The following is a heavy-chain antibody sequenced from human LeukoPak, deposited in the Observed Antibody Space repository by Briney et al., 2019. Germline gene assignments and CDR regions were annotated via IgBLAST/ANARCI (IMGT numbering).Heavy chain of an antibody. J-gene: IGHJ4*02. CDR3: AKDVAPYCSGGNCYNDY. V-gene: IGHV3-30*18. CDR1: GFTFSTYG. D-gene: IGHD2-15*01. CDR2: ISYDGSNK. Sequence: GRSLRLSCAASGFTFSTYGMHWVLQAPGKGLEGVAVISYDGSNKYYADSVKGRFTISRDNSKNTLYLQMNSLRAEDTAVYYCAKDVAPYCSGGNCYNDYWGQGTLVTVSS.